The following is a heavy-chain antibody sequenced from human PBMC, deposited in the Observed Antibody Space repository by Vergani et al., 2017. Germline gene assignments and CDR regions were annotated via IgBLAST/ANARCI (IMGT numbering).Heavy chain of an antibody. J-gene: IGHJ4*02. CDR1: GFSIDNGYY. CDR3: ARLSGIVYDIFSGTQYFCDF. V-gene: IGHV4-38-2*01. Sequence: QVQLQESGPGLVKPSETLSLTCAVSGFSIDNGYYWDWIRQPPGKGLEWIGSIYRTGRTHFNPSLKSRVTISVDTSNNHFSLRLNSLTAADTAVYYCARLSGIVYDIFSGTQYFCDFWGQGTLVTVSS. D-gene: IGHD3-9*01. CDR2: IYRTGRT.